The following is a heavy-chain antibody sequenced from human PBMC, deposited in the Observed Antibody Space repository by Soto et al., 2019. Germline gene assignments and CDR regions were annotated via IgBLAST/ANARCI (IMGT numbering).Heavy chain of an antibody. V-gene: IGHV3-9*01. CDR1: GFTFDDYA. D-gene: IGHD2-2*01. Sequence: EVQLVESGGGLVQPGRSLRLSCAASGFTFDDYAVHWVRQAPGKGLEWVSGISWNSGSIGYADSVKGRFTISRDNAKNSLYLQMNSLRAEDTAFYYCAKGGGYCSSTSGYDRFYYYYMDVWGKGTTVTVSS. CDR3: AKGGGYCSSTSGYDRFYYYYMDV. J-gene: IGHJ6*03. CDR2: ISWNSGSI.